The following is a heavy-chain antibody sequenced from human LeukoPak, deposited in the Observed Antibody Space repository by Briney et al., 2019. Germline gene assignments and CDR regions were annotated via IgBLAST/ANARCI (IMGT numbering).Heavy chain of an antibody. J-gene: IGHJ4*02. CDR3: ARGGSYYDY. CDR2: IYYSGST. V-gene: IGHV4-59*01. CDR1: GGSISSYY. Sequence: PSETLSLTCTVSGGSISSYYWSWIRQPPGQGLEWIGYIYYSGSTIYNPSLKSRVTISVDTSKDQFSLKLSSVTAADTAVYYCARGGSYYDYWGQGTLVTVSS. D-gene: IGHD1-26*01.